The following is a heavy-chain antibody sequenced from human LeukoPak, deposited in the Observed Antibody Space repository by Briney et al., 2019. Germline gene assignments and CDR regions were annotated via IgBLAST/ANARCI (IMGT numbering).Heavy chain of an antibody. Sequence: GESLKISCKGSGYSFTSYWIGWVRQMPGKGLEWMGIIYPGDSDTRYSPSFQGQVTISADKSINTAYLQWSSLTASDTAMYYCARPKLQFTDNDAFDIWGQGTMVTVSS. D-gene: IGHD4-11*01. CDR3: ARPKLQFTDNDAFDI. CDR2: IYPGDSDT. J-gene: IGHJ3*02. CDR1: GYSFTSYW. V-gene: IGHV5-51*01.